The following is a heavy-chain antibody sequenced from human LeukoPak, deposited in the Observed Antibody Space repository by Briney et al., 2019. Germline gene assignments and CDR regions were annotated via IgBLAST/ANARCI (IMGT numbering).Heavy chain of an antibody. CDR2: INAGNGNT. D-gene: IGHD6-13*01. CDR1: GYTFTSYA. CDR3: AKGGAAAYYYYYMDV. V-gene: IGHV1-3*03. Sequence: GASVKVSCKASGYTFTSYAMHWVRQAPGQRLEWMGWINAGNGNTKYSQEFQGRVTITRDTSASTAYMELSSLRSEDTAVYYCAKGGAAAYYYYYMDVWGKGTTVTVSS. J-gene: IGHJ6*03.